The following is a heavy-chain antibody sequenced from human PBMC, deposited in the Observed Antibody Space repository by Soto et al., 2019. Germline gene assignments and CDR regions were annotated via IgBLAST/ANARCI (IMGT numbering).Heavy chain of an antibody. D-gene: IGHD3-3*01. CDR1: GFTFGDYA. V-gene: IGHV3-49*04. Sequence: GGSMRLSCTASGFTFGDYAMSWVRQAPGKXLEWVGFIRSKAYGGTTEYAASVKGRFTISRDDSKSIAYLQMSSLKTEDTAVYYCTRSWPNYDFWSGYYTDAAFDIWGQGSMVTV. J-gene: IGHJ3*02. CDR2: IRSKAYGGTT. CDR3: TRSWPNYDFWSGYYTDAAFDI.